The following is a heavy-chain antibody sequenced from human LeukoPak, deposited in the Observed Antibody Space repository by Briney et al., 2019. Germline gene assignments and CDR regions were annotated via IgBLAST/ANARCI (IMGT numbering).Heavy chain of an antibody. V-gene: IGHV1-18*01. CDR2: ISAYNGNT. D-gene: IGHD7-27*01. Sequence: GASVKVSCKASGYTFTSYGISWVRQAPGQGLEWMGWISAYNGNTNYAQKLQGRVTMTTDTSTSTAYMELRSLRSDDTAVYYCARDGLTGYYYYGMDVWGQGTTVTVSS. J-gene: IGHJ6*02. CDR3: ARDGLTGYYYYGMDV. CDR1: GYTFTSYG.